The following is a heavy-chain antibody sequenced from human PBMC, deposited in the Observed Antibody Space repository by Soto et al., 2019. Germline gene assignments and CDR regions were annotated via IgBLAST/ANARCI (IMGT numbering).Heavy chain of an antibody. Sequence: GESLKISCKGSGYSFTSYWIGWVRQMPGKGLEWMGIIYPGDSDTRYSPSFQGQVTISADKSISTAYLQWSSLKASDTAMYYCARGPITVTTRGYYYYYMDVWGKGTTVTVSS. V-gene: IGHV5-51*01. CDR1: GYSFTSYW. CDR3: ARGPITVTTRGYYYYYMDV. CDR2: IYPGDSDT. J-gene: IGHJ6*03. D-gene: IGHD4-4*01.